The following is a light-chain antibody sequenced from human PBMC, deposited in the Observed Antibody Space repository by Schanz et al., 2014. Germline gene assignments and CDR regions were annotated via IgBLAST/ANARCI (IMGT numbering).Light chain of an antibody. CDR3: NSYTTTYTWV. J-gene: IGLJ3*02. Sequence: QSALTQPASVSGSPGQSITISCTGTTSDVGGYNYVSWYQQHPGKAPKLMIYDVSSRPSGVSNRFSGSKSGNTASLTISGLQAEDEADYYCNSYTTTYTWVFGGGTKLTVL. CDR2: DVS. V-gene: IGLV2-14*01. CDR1: TSDVGGYNY.